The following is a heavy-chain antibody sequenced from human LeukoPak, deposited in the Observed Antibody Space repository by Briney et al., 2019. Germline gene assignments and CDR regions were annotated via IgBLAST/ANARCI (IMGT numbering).Heavy chain of an antibody. D-gene: IGHD6-13*01. CDR1: GFTFSSYG. Sequence: GGSLRLSCAASGFTFSSYGMHWVRQAPGKGLEWVAFIRYDGRNKYYADSVKGRFTISRDNSKNTLYLQMNSLRAEDTAVYYCAKFLAAAGISPFDYWGQGTLVTVSS. V-gene: IGHV3-30*02. CDR3: AKFLAAAGISPFDY. J-gene: IGHJ4*02. CDR2: IRYDGRNK.